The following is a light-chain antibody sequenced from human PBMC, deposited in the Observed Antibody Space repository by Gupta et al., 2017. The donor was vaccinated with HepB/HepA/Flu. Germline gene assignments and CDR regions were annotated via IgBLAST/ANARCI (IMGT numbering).Light chain of an antibody. CDR2: RTN. Sequence: QSVLTQPPSASGTPGQRVTISCSGSSPDIGSIYVSWYQQLPGTAPKLLIYRTNQRRSGVPDRFSGSKSGTSASLAISGLRSEDEADYYCAAWDDSLSSWVFGGGTKLIVL. J-gene: IGLJ3*02. V-gene: IGLV1-47*01. CDR1: SPDIGSIY. CDR3: AAWDDSLSSWV.